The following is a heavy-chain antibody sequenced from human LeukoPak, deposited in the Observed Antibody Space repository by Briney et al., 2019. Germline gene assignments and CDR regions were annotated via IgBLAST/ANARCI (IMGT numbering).Heavy chain of an antibody. J-gene: IGHJ4*02. CDR2: IAGSGDST. CDR3: AKGDSNSPAVFDY. Sequence: QPGGSLRLSCAASGFTFSSYAMTWVRQAPGKGLEGVSTIAGSGDSTYCADSVKGRFSISRDNSKTTLYLQMNSLRAEDTAIYYCAKGDSNSPAVFDYWGQGTLVTVSS. CDR1: GFTFSSYA. D-gene: IGHD6-13*01. V-gene: IGHV3-23*01.